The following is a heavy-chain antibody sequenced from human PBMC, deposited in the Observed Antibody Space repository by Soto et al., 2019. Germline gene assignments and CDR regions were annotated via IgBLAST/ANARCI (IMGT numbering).Heavy chain of an antibody. Sequence: GSLRLSCAASGFTFSSYAMSWVRQAPGKGLEWVSAISGSGGSTYYADSVKGRFTISRDNSKNTLYLQMNSLRAEDTAVYYCAKREEFYDILTGYPRPYYYYGMDVWGQGTTVTVSS. J-gene: IGHJ6*02. CDR3: AKREEFYDILTGYPRPYYYYGMDV. CDR1: GFTFSSYA. V-gene: IGHV3-23*01. D-gene: IGHD3-9*01. CDR2: ISGSGGST.